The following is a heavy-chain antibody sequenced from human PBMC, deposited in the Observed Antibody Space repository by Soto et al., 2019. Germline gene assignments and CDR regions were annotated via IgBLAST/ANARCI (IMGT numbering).Heavy chain of an antibody. CDR2: IYYSGST. CDR3: ARDSAAGTYYYYGMDV. V-gene: IGHV4-30-4*01. J-gene: IGHJ6*02. D-gene: IGHD6-13*01. Sequence: SETLSLTCTVSGGSISSGDYDWSWIRQPPGKGLEWIGYIYYSGSTYYNPSLKSRVTISVDTSKNQFSLKLSSVTAADTAVYYCARDSAAGTYYYYGMDVWGQGATVTVSS. CDR1: GGSISSGDYD.